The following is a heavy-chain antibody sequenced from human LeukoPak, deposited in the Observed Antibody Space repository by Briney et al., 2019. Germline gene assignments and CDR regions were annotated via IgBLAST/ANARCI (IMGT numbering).Heavy chain of an antibody. V-gene: IGHV3-7*01. CDR1: GFTFSSYW. Sequence: GGSLRLSCVASGFTFSSYWMSWVRQAPGKGLECVADIKQDGSEKYYVDSVKGRFTISRDNAKNSLYLQMNSLRAKDTAVYYCARSSSRYCSGGSCYSGVLGYFDYWGQGTLVTVSS. CDR3: ARSSSRYCSGGSCYSGVLGYFDY. CDR2: IKQDGSEK. J-gene: IGHJ4*02. D-gene: IGHD2-15*01.